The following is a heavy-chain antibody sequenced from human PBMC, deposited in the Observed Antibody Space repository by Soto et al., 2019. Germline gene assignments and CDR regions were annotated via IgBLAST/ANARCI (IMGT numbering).Heavy chain of an antibody. J-gene: IGHJ4*02. D-gene: IGHD6-19*01. V-gene: IGHV3-33*01. CDR3: ARDSSGWYGGADY. CDR1: GFTFSSFA. Sequence: QVQLVESGGGVVQPGRSLRLSCAASGFTFSSFAMHWVRQAPGKGLEWVALIWYDGSNKYYADSVKGRFTISRDNSNNALYMQMNSLRVEDTAVYYCARDSSGWYGGADYWGQGTLVTVSS. CDR2: IWYDGSNK.